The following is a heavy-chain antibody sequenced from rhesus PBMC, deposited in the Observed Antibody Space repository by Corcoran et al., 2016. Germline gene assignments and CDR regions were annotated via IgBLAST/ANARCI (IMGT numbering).Heavy chain of an antibody. Sequence: QVQLQQWGEGLVKPSETLSLTCAVYGGSISGYYYWSWIRQPPGKGLDWIGYSYGDTARTNYNPSRKNRVTILKDTPKNQFSLKLSSVTAADTAVYYCARVNIAAALNFDYGGQGVQVTVSS. CDR3: ARVNIAAALNFDY. V-gene: IGHV4-73*01. D-gene: IGHD6-43*01. J-gene: IGHJ4*01. CDR1: GGSISGYYY. CDR2: SYGDTART.